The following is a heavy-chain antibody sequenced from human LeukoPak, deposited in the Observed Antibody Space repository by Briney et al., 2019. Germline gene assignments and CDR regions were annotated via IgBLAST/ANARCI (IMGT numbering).Heavy chain of an antibody. V-gene: IGHV1-18*01. CDR2: ISAYNGNT. J-gene: IGHJ5*02. Sequence: ASVKVSCKASGYTFTSYGISWVRQAPGQGLEWMGWISAYNGNTNYAQKLQGRVTMTTDTSTSTAYMELRSLTFDDTAIYYCAKDWHILTGRNCFDPWGQGTLVTVSS. CDR1: GYTFTSYG. CDR3: AKDWHILTGRNCFDP. D-gene: IGHD3-9*01.